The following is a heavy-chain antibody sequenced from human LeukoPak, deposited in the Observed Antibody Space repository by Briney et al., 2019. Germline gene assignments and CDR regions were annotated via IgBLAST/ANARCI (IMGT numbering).Heavy chain of an antibody. D-gene: IGHD3-22*01. Sequence: GGSLRLSCAASGFTFSSYAMSWVRQAPGKGLEWVSAISGSGGSTYYADSVKGRLTISRDNSKNTLYLQMNSLRAEDTAVYYCAKDTGDSSGYYPGEYFQHWGQGTLVTVSS. V-gene: IGHV3-23*01. J-gene: IGHJ1*01. CDR3: AKDTGDSSGYYPGEYFQH. CDR2: ISGSGGST. CDR1: GFTFSSYA.